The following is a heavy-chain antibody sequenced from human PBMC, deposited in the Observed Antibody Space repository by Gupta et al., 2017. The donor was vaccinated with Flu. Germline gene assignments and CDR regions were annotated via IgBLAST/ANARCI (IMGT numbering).Heavy chain of an antibody. V-gene: IGHV4-30-2*01. CDR2: IYHSGST. J-gene: IGHJ3*02. D-gene: IGHD3-3*01. Sequence: RQPPGKGLEWIGYIYHSGSTYYNPSLKSRVTISVDRSNNHLSLRLSSVTAADAAVYYCARSGYHTECGDAFLIGGQWRMVTVSS. CDR3: ARSGYHTECGDAFLI.